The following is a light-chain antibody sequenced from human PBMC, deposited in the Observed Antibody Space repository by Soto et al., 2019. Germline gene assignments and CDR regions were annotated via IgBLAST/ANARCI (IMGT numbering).Light chain of an antibody. V-gene: IGKV3-11*01. CDR3: QQRSNWPSLT. CDR1: QRVSNY. CDR2: DAS. J-gene: IGKJ4*01. Sequence: EIVLTQSPATLSLFPGERATLSCRASQRVSNYLGWYQQKPGQAPRLLIFDASNSATGIPARFSGSGSGTDFTLTISSLEPEDFAVYYCQQRSNWPSLTFGGGTKVEIK.